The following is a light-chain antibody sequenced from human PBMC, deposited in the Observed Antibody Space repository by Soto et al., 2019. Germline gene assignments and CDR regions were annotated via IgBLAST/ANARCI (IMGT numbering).Light chain of an antibody. CDR2: DVS. J-gene: IGLJ2*01. CDR3: SSYTTSSTLV. CDR1: SSDVGGYNY. V-gene: IGLV2-14*01. Sequence: QSVLTQPASVSGSPGQSITISCTGTSSDVGGYNYVSWYQQHPGKAPKLVIYDVSNRPSGVSYRFSGSKSGNTASLTISGLQTEDEADYYCSSYTTSSTLVFGGGTKVTVL.